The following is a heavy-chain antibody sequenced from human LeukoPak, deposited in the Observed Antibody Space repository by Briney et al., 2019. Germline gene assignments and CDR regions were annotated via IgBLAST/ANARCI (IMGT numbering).Heavy chain of an antibody. D-gene: IGHD4-11*01. CDR3: ARGTTVTTLDY. V-gene: IGHV4-30-2*01. CDR2: IYHSGST. J-gene: IGHJ4*02. Sequence: SQTLSLTCAVSGGSISSGGYSWSWIRQPPGMGLEWIGYIYHSGSTYYNPSLKSRVTISVDRSKNQFSLKLSSVTAADTAVYYCARGTTVTTLDYWGQGTLVTVSS. CDR1: GGSISSGGYS.